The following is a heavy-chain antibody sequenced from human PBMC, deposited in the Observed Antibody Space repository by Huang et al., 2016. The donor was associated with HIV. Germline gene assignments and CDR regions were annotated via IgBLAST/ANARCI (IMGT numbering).Heavy chain of an antibody. J-gene: IGHJ3*02. Sequence: ELQLLESGGGLVQPGGSLRLSCSGSGFTFKYYGMNWVRQAPGKGLEWVATIAGGGDSAYHAESVKGRFTVSRDNSKSILYLQMNSLRPGDTAVYYCARGKVTLVGDAFDIWGQGTLVTVSS. D-gene: IGHD2-21*02. CDR2: IAGGGDSA. V-gene: IGHV3-23*01. CDR1: GFTFKYYG. CDR3: ARGKVTLVGDAFDI.